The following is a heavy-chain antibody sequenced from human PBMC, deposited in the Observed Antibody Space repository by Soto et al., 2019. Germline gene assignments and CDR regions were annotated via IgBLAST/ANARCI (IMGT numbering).Heavy chain of an antibody. D-gene: IGHD2-2*01. Sequence: ASVKVSCKASGGTFSSYAISWVRQAPGQGLEWMGGIIPIFGTANYAQKFQGRVTITADESTSTAYMELSSLRSEDTAVYYCVSAAYCSSTSCYAVYFDYWGQGTXVTVSS. CDR1: GGTFSSYA. CDR2: IIPIFGTA. CDR3: VSAAYCSSTSCYAVYFDY. J-gene: IGHJ4*02. V-gene: IGHV1-69*13.